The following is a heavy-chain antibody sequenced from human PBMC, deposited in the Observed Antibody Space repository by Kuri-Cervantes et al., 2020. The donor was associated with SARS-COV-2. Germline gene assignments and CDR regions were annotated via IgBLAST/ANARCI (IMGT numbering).Heavy chain of an antibody. CDR3: AREGTSGPYSDF. CDR2: INPYSGYT. CDR1: GYTSTTYG. J-gene: IGHJ4*02. V-gene: IGHV1-18*04. D-gene: IGHD2-21*01. Sequence: ASVKVSCKASGYTSTTYGISWVRQAPGQGLEWMGWINPYSGYTNYAQRFQDRVTLTTDTTTSTAYMELRGLTSDDTAVYYCAREGTSGPYSDFWGQGTLVTVSS.